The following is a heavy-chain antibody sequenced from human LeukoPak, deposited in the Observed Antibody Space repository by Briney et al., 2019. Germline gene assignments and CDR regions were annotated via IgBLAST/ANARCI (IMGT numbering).Heavy chain of an antibody. CDR2: ISSSSSYI. Sequence: PGGSLRLSCAASGFTFSSYSMNWVRQAPGKGLEWVSSISSSSSYIYYADSVKGRFTISRDNAKNSLYLQMNSLRAEDTAVYYCARDIRAERFLEWFDAFDIWGQGTMVTVSS. CDR3: ARDIRAERFLEWFDAFDI. D-gene: IGHD3-3*01. V-gene: IGHV3-21*01. CDR1: GFTFSSYS. J-gene: IGHJ3*02.